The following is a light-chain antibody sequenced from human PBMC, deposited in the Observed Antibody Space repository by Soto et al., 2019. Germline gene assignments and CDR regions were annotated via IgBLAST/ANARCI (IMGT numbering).Light chain of an antibody. CDR2: RDN. J-gene: IGLJ2*01. CDR1: TSNIDTFY. Sequence: QSVLTQPPSASATPGQRVTISCSGSTSNIDTFYVYWYQQLPGTAPKLLVYRDNQRPSGVPDRFSGSKSGTSASLAISGLRSDDEADYYCAAGDDSRRGVVFGGGTKLTVL. V-gene: IGLV1-47*01. CDR3: AAGDDSRRGVV.